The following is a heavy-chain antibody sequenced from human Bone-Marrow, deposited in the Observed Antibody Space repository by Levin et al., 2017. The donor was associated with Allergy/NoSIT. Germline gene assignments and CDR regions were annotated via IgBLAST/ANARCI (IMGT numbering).Heavy chain of an antibody. V-gene: IGHV3-48*04. CDR1: GFTFSSYS. CDR2: ISSSSSTI. J-gene: IGHJ4*02. Sequence: GGSLRLSCAASGFTFSSYSMNWVRQAPGKGLEWVSYISSSSSTIYYADSVKGRFTISRDNAKNSLYLQMNSLRAEDTAVYYCARDGRGYWGQGTLVTVSS. CDR3: ARDGRGY. D-gene: IGHD3-10*01.